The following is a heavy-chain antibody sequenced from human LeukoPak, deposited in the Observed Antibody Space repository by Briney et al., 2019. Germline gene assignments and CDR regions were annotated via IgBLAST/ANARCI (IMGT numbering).Heavy chain of an antibody. J-gene: IGHJ4*02. CDR1: GGSISSYY. D-gene: IGHD1-1*01. CDR2: IYYSGST. Sequence: PSETLSLTCTVSGGSISSYYWSWIRQPPGKGLEWIGYIYYSGSTNYNPSLKSRVTISVDTSKNQFSLKLSSVTAADTAVYYCARDSASTGTNIDYWGQGTLVTVSS. CDR3: ARDSASTGTNIDY. V-gene: IGHV4-59*12.